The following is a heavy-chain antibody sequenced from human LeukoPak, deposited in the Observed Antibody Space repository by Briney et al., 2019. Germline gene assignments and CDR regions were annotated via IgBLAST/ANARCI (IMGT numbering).Heavy chain of an antibody. J-gene: IGHJ6*02. CDR2: INPNSGGT. CDR1: GYTFTGYY. D-gene: IGHD1-14*01. V-gene: IGHV1-2*02. Sequence: ASVKVSCTASGYTFTGYYMHWVRQAPGQGLEWMGWINPNSGGTKYAQKFQGRVTMTRDTSISTAYMELSRLRSDDTAVYYCARGTRYYYYGMDVWGQGTTVTVSS. CDR3: ARGTRYYYYGMDV.